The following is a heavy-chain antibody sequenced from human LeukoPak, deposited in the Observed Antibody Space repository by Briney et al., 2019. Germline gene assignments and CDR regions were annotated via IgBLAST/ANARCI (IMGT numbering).Heavy chain of an antibody. CDR3: ARGGSSSWYRKPFDY. Sequence: ASVKVSCKASGYTFTSYGISWVRQAPGQGLEWMGWINPNSGGTNYAQKFQGRVTMTRDTSISTAYMELSRLRSDDTAVYYCARGGSSSWYRKPFDYWGQGTLVTVSS. CDR1: GYTFTSYG. J-gene: IGHJ4*02. D-gene: IGHD6-13*01. V-gene: IGHV1-2*02. CDR2: INPNSGGT.